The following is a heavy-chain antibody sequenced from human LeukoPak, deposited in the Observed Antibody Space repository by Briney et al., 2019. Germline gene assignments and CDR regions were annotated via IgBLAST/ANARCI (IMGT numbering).Heavy chain of an antibody. CDR2: IIPIFGTA. D-gene: IGHD5-24*01. V-gene: IGHV1-69*05. CDR3: ARVRGRDGYKPD. CDR1: GGTFSSYA. J-gene: IGHJ4*02. Sequence: ASVKVSCKASGGTFSSYAISWVRQAPGQGLEWMGRIIPIFGTANYAQKFQGRVTITTDESTSTAYMELSSLRSEDTAVYYCARVRGRDGYKPDWGQGTLVTVS.